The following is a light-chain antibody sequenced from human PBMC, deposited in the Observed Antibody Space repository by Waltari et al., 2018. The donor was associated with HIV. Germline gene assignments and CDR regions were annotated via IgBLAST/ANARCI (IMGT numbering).Light chain of an antibody. CDR3: CSYGGTYNV. Sequence: QYALTQPRSVSGSPGQSVHIACTGTSRDVGGYNSLPCYQQHPGKAPILLIYEVSKWPSGVPDRFSGSKAGNTASLTISGLRADDEADYYCCSYGGTYNVFGTGTKVTIL. J-gene: IGLJ1*01. V-gene: IGLV2-11*01. CDR1: SRDVGGYNS. CDR2: EVS.